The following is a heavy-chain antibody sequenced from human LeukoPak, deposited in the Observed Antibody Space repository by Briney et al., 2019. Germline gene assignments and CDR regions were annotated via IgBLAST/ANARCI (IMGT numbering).Heavy chain of an antibody. V-gene: IGHV4-59*01. J-gene: IGHJ5*02. Sequence: PSETLSLTCTVSGGSISSYYWSWIRQPPGKGLEWIGYIYYSGSTNYNPSLKSRVTISVDTSKNQFSLKLSSVTAADTAVYYCARGGTIAAAGTGDNWFDPWGQGTLVTVSS. D-gene: IGHD6-13*01. CDR3: ARGGTIAAAGTGDNWFDP. CDR1: GGSISSYY. CDR2: IYYSGST.